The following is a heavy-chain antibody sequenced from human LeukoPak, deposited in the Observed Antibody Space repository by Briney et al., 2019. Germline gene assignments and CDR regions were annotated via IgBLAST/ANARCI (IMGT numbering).Heavy chain of an antibody. J-gene: IGHJ5*02. CDR1: GYTFTSYG. V-gene: IGHV1-69*13. Sequence: ASVKVSCKASGYTFTSYGISWVRQAPGQGLEWMGGIIPIFGTANYAQKFQGRVTITADESTGTAYMELSSLRSEDTAMYYCARALLRYCSSTSCYWFDPWGQGTLVTVPS. D-gene: IGHD2-2*01. CDR3: ARALLRYCSSTSCYWFDP. CDR2: IIPIFGTA.